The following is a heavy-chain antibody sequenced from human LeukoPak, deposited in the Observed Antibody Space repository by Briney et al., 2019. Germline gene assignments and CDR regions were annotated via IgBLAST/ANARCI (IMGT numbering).Heavy chain of an antibody. CDR1: GGSFSGYY. J-gene: IGHJ5*02. D-gene: IGHD3-9*01. CDR2: INHSGST. Sequence: SETLSLTCAVYGGSFSGYYWSWIRQPPGKGLEWIGEINHSGSTNYSPSLKSRVTISVDTSKNQFSLKLSSVTAADTAVYYCARDRTYYDILTGYYEQYNWFDPWGQGTLVTVSS. CDR3: ARDRTYYDILTGYYEQYNWFDP. V-gene: IGHV4-34*01.